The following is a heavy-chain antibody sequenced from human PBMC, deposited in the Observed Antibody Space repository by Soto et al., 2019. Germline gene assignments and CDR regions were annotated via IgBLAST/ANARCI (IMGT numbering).Heavy chain of an antibody. Sequence: QVQLVQSGAEVKKPGASVKLSCKASGYTFINYYIHWVRQAPGQGLEWIGIFNPTSGSTNYAQKFQGRVTLTMDTSTRTVYMELSSLRFDDTAGYYCARDLAAGDYWGQGTLVTVSS. J-gene: IGHJ4*02. D-gene: IGHD6-13*01. V-gene: IGHV1-46*01. CDR3: ARDLAAGDY. CDR2: FNPTSGST. CDR1: GYTFINYY.